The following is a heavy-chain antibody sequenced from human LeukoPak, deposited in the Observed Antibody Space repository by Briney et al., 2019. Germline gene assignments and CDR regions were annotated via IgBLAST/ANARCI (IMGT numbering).Heavy chain of an antibody. J-gene: IGHJ4*02. CDR1: GYTFTSYD. V-gene: IGHV1-8*01. CDR2: MNPNSGTT. Sequence: GASVKVSCKASGYTFTSYDINWVRQATGQGLEWMGWMNPNSGTTGYAQKFQGRVTMTRNTSISTAYMELSSLRSEDTAVYYCARIKRGYSYGNFDYWGQGTLVTVSS. CDR3: ARIKRGYSYGNFDY. D-gene: IGHD5-18*01.